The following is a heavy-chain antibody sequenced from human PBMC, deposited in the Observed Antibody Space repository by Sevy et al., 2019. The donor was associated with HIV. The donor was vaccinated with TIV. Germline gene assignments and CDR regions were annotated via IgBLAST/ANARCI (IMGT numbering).Heavy chain of an antibody. CDR1: GFTFSKYS. D-gene: IGHD2-8*01. V-gene: IGHV3-23*01. Sequence: GGSLRLSCAASGFTFSKYSMSWVRQPPGKGLGWVSTLSFGCGEINYADSVKGRFTSSRDNSKSSVYLRMNNLVPEDTSVYYCAREGCTKPQDYWGQGTLVTVSS. CDR3: AREGCTKPQDY. J-gene: IGHJ4*02. CDR2: LSFGCGEI.